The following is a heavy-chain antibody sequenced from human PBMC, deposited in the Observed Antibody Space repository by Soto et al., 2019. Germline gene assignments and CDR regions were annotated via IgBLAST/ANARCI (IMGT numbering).Heavy chain of an antibody. V-gene: IGHV3-30-3*01. J-gene: IGHJ4*02. D-gene: IGHD2-15*01. Sequence: QVQLVESGGGVVQPGRSLRLSCAASGFTFSRLAMHLVCQFPGKGLEWVAAISYDGIDNYYADSVKGRFTIYRDNSKNTVTLLMNSLGSEDTAVYYCARGGWPNDDCGQGKLVTVS. CDR3: ARGGWPNDD. CDR1: GFTFSRLA. CDR2: ISYDGIDN.